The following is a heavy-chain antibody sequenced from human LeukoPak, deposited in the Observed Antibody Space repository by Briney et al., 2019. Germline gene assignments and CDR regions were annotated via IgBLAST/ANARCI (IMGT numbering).Heavy chain of an antibody. CDR1: GGSISTYY. CDR2: IYYSGSI. CDR3: ARVRYNWNYRDAFDI. Sequence: SETLSLTCTVSGGSISTYYWSWIRQSPGKGLEWIGHIYYSGSIKYNPSLKSRVTISVDTSKNQFSLKLSSVTAADTAVYYCARVRYNWNYRDAFDIWGQGTMVTVSS. V-gene: IGHV4-59*01. D-gene: IGHD1-7*01. J-gene: IGHJ3*02.